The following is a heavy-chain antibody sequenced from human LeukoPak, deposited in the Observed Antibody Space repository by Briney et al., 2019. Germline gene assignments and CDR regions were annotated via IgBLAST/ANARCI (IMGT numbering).Heavy chain of an antibody. V-gene: IGHV5-51*01. J-gene: IGHJ4*02. Sequence: GESLKISCKGSGYSFTSYWIGWVRQMSGKGLEWVGIIYPADSDTRYSPSFQGQVTISADESITTAYLQWSSLKASDTAIYYCMTFGSGTSHDYWGQGTLVTVSS. CDR2: IYPADSDT. D-gene: IGHD3-10*01. CDR3: MTFGSGTSHDY. CDR1: GYSFTSYW.